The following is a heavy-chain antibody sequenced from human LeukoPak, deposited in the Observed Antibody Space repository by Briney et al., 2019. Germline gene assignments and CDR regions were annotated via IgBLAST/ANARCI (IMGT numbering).Heavy chain of an antibody. CDR1: GGSISSGSYY. D-gene: IGHD6-6*01. V-gene: IGHV4-31*03. CDR3: ARDLRGSSSIPFDY. CDR2: IYHSGST. Sequence: SETLSLTCTVSGGSISSGSYYWSWIRQHPGKGLEWIGYIYHSGSTYYNPSLKSRVTISVDRSKNQFSLKLSSVTAADTAVYYCARDLRGSSSIPFDYWGQGTLVTVSS. J-gene: IGHJ4*02.